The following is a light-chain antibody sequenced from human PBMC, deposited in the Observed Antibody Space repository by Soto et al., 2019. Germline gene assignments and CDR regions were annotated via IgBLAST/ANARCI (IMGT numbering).Light chain of an antibody. CDR2: DAS. CDR3: QQRLNWPPG. J-gene: IGKJ1*01. Sequence: EIVMTQSPATLSVSPGERATFSCRASQSVNTNYIAWYQQRPGQAPRLLIYDASNRATGVPARFSGSRSGTDFTLTISDLEPADFGLYYCQQRLNWPPGFGQGTKVDIK. CDR1: QSVNTN. V-gene: IGKV3-11*01.